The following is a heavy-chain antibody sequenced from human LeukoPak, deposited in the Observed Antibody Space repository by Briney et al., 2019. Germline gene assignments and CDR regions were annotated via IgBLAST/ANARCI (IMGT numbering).Heavy chain of an antibody. J-gene: IGHJ4*02. CDR1: GYTFTSYD. D-gene: IGHD2-2*01. V-gene: IGHV1-8*03. CDR2: MNPNSGNT. Sequence: ASVKVPCKASGYTFTSYDINWVRQATGQGLEWMGWMNPNSGNTGYAQKFQGRVTITRNTSISTAYMELSSLRSEDTAVYYCARGPAKRYCSSTSCYGFDYWGQGTLVTVSS. CDR3: ARGPAKRYCSSTSCYGFDY.